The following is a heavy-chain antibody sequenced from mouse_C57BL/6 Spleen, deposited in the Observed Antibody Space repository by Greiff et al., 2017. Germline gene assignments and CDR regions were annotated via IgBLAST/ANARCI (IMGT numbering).Heavy chain of an antibody. CDR3: ARRTDWEFDY. J-gene: IGHJ2*01. CDR1: GYTFTSYW. Sequence: QVQLKQPGAELVRPGSSVKLSCKASGYTFTSYWMHWVKQRPIQGLEWIGNIDPSDSETHYNQKFKDKATLTVDKSSSTAYMQLSSLTSEDSAVYYCARRTDWEFDYWGQGTTLTVSS. V-gene: IGHV1-52*01. CDR2: IDPSDSET. D-gene: IGHD4-1*01.